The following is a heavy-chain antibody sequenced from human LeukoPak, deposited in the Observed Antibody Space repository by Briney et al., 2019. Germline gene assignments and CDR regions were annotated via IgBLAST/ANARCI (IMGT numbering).Heavy chain of an antibody. Sequence: GGSLRLSCAASGFTFSDYYMSWIRQAPGKGREWVSYISSSGSTIYYADSVKGRFTISRDNAKNSLYLQMNSLRAEDTAVYYCASKLRFGDQSDYWGQGTLVTVSS. D-gene: IGHD3-10*01. J-gene: IGHJ4*02. V-gene: IGHV3-11*01. CDR2: ISSSGSTI. CDR3: ASKLRFGDQSDY. CDR1: GFTFSDYY.